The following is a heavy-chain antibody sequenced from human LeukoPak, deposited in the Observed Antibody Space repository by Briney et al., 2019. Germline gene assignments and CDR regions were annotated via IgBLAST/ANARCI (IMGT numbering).Heavy chain of an antibody. V-gene: IGHV4-4*09. D-gene: IGHD6-13*01. Sequence: SETLSLTCSVSGGSISTYYWSWIRQPPGKGLEWIGSIYVNGSTNYYPSLKSRVTISVDTSKNQLFLTLTSVTAADTAVYYCARGSSWYLHFDYWGQGTLVTVSS. CDR2: IYVNGST. CDR3: ARGSSWYLHFDY. CDR1: GGSISTYY. J-gene: IGHJ4*02.